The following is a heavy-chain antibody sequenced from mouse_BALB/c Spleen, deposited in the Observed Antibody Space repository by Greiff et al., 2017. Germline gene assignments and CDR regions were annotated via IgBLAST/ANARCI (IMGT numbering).Heavy chain of an antibody. CDR2: ISSGSSTI. Sequence: DVKLVESGGGLVQPGGSRKLSCAASGFTFSSFGMHWVRQAPEKGLEWVAYISSGSSTIYYADTVRGRFTISRDNPKNTLFLQMTSLRSEDTAMYYCARLGSYAMDDWGQGTSVTVAS. CDR3: ARLGSYAMDD. CDR1: GFTFSSFG. V-gene: IGHV5-17*02. J-gene: IGHJ4*01.